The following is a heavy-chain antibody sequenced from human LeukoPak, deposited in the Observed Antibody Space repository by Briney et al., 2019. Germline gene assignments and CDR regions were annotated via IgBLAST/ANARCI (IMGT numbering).Heavy chain of an antibody. Sequence: WASVKVSCKASGYTFTSHAINWVRQAPGQGLEWMGWINTNTGSPTFGQGFTGRFVFSLDTSVSTAYLQISSLKAEDTAVYYCARDRGDNTYGWEYYFDYWGQGTLVTVSS. CDR2: INTNTGSP. V-gene: IGHV7-4-1*02. CDR3: ARDRGDNTYGWEYYFDY. D-gene: IGHD5-18*01. CDR1: GYTFTSHA. J-gene: IGHJ4*02.